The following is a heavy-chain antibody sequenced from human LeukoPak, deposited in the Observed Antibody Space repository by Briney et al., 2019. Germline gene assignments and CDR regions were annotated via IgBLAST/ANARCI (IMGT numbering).Heavy chain of an antibody. CDR2: ISYDGSNR. V-gene: IGHV3-30*18. D-gene: IGHD6-19*01. CDR3: TKDHAKDFGQTWLANRFDP. J-gene: IGHJ5*02. Sequence: PGGSLRLSCAAPGFIFSTYAMHWVRQAPGTGLEWVAVISYDGSNRYYADSVKGRFTISRDNSKDTVYLQMNSLRTEDTAVYYCTKDHAKDFGQTWLANRFDPWGQGTLVTVSS. CDR1: GFIFSTYA.